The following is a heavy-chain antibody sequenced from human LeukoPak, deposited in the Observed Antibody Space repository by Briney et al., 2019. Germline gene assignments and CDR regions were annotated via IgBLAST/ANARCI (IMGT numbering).Heavy chain of an antibody. CDR1: GGSVSSGSYN. J-gene: IGHJ4*02. CDR2: IYYSGRT. CDR3: ARTKRFWSGYYITHFDY. V-gene: IGHV4-61*01. D-gene: IGHD3-3*01. Sequence: PSGALSLTCAVSGGSVSSGSYNWSWNRQRPGKGLEWIGDIYYSGRTNYNPFHKSRVTISVDTSKNQFSLKLSSVTAADTAVYYCARTKRFWSGYYITHFDYWGQGTLVTVSS.